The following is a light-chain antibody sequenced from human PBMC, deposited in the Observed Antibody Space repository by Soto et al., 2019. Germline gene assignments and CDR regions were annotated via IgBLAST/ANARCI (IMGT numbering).Light chain of an antibody. CDR3: QQYGSSPYT. J-gene: IGKJ2*01. Sequence: EIVLTQSPGTLSLSPGERAALSCRASQSVSRSFLAWYQHKPGQAPRLLMYGASNRATGIPDRFSGSGSGTDFTLTISRLEPEDFAVYYCQQYGSSPYTFGQGTKVDIK. CDR2: GAS. CDR1: QSVSRSF. V-gene: IGKV3-20*01.